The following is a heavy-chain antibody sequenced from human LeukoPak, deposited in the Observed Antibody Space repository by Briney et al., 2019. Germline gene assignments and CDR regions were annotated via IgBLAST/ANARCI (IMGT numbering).Heavy chain of an antibody. Sequence: ASVKVSCKASGYTFTTYAMSWVRQAPGQGLEWMGWINTNTGNPTYAQGFTGRFVFSLDTSASTAHLQISSLEAEDTAVYYCARLPGGAHLDYWGQGALVTVSS. J-gene: IGHJ4*02. D-gene: IGHD3-10*01. V-gene: IGHV7-4-1*02. CDR1: GYTFTTYA. CDR3: ARLPGGAHLDY. CDR2: INTNTGNP.